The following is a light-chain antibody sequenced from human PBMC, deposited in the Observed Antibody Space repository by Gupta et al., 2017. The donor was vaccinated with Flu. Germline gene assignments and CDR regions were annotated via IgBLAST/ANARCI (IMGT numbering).Light chain of an antibody. CDR3: QQYDTSSPPWT. CDR1: QSVNTNY. J-gene: IGKJ1*01. V-gene: IGKV3-20*01. CDR2: GTS. Sequence: DIVLPQSPGTLSLSPGERGTLSCRTSQSVNTNYLGGWQQKTGQAPRPLIYGTSTRATGIPERVIGSGSGTDFTRLSSSLEPEDASGYYWQQYDTSSPPWTFGPGTKVEIK.